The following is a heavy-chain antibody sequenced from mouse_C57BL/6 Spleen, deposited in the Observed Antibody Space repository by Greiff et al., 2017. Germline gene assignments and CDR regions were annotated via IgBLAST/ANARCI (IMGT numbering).Heavy chain of an antibody. CDR1: GYTFTSYD. Sequence: VQLVESGPELVKPGASVKLSCKASGYTFTSYDINWVKQRPGQGLEWIGWIYPRDGSTKYNEKFKGKATLTVDTSSSTAYMERHSLTSEDSAVYFCSRSTVVARGYFDVWGTGTTVTVSS. D-gene: IGHD1-1*01. CDR3: SRSTVVARGYFDV. V-gene: IGHV1-85*01. J-gene: IGHJ1*03. CDR2: IYPRDGST.